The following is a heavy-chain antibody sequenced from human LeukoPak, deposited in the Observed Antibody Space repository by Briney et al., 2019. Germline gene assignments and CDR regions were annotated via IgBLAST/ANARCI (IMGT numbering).Heavy chain of an antibody. J-gene: IGHJ5*02. CDR1: GYTFTSYY. D-gene: IGHD2-15*01. V-gene: IGHV1-46*01. CDR2: INPSGGST. Sequence: ASVKVSCKASGYTFTSYYMHWVRQAPGQGLEWMGIINPSGGSTSYAQKFQGRVTITADESTSTAYMELSSLRSEDTAVYYCARESGYCSGGSCLDPWGQGTLVTVSS. CDR3: ARESGYCSGGSCLDP.